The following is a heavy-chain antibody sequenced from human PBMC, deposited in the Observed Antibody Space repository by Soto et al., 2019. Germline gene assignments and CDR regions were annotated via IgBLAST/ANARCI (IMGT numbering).Heavy chain of an antibody. CDR3: ARQVRYGSGNGCPNLFDP. CDR1: GFSLSTSGVG. V-gene: IGHV2-5*02. CDR2: IYWDDDK. D-gene: IGHD2-15*01. J-gene: IGHJ5*02. Sequence: QITLKESGPTLVKPTQTLTLTCTFSGFSLSTSGVGVGWIRQPPGKALEWLALIYWDDDKRYSPSLKTRLSISKDTYKRQVVVTMTNMDPVDTATYYCARQVRYGSGNGCPNLFDPSGQGTLVTVSS.